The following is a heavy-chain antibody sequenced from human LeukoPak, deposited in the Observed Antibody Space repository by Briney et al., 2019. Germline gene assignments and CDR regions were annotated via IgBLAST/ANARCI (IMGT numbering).Heavy chain of an antibody. Sequence: GGSLRLSLAASGFTFSSYWMSWVRQAPGKGLEWVANIKQDGSEKYYVDSVQGRFTISRDNAKNSLYLQMNSLRAEDTAVYYCAREIVALNWFDPWGQGTLVTVSS. J-gene: IGHJ5*02. V-gene: IGHV3-7*01. CDR2: IKQDGSEK. CDR3: AREIVALNWFDP. D-gene: IGHD5-12*01. CDR1: GFTFSSYW.